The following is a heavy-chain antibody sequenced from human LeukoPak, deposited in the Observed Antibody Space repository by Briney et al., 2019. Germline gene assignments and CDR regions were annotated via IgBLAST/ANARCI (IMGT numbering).Heavy chain of an antibody. CDR1: VDTFRSYA. J-gene: IGHJ4*02. CDR3: VRVGSSGCYVHPGLDY. CDR2: INPNSVDT. D-gene: IGHD6-19*01. Sequence: SSVRVSCKASVDTFRSYAICWVRQGPGQGLVRMGWINPNSVDTNYAQKCQGRGTVTRGTSISAEYMGLSGVRFDETAVYFIVRVGSSGCYVHPGLDYWGQGTLVTVSS. V-gene: IGHV1-2*02.